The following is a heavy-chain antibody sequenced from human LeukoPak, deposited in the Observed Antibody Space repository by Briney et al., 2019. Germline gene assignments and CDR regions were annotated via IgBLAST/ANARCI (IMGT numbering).Heavy chain of an antibody. CDR1: GYSISSGYY. V-gene: IGHV4-38-2*02. J-gene: IGHJ3*02. Sequence: SETLSLTCTVSGYSISSGYYWGWIRQPPGKGLEWIGSIYHSGSTYYNPSLKSQVTISVDTSKNQFSLKLSSVTAADTAVYYCARDATGAFDIWGQGTMVTGSS. CDR3: ARDATGAFDI. CDR2: IYHSGST.